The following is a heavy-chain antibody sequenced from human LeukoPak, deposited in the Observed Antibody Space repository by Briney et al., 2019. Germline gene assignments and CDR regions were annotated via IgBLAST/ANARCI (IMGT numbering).Heavy chain of an antibody. CDR2: IYQSGAT. D-gene: IGHD3-22*01. J-gene: IGHJ4*02. Sequence: PSETLSLTCIVSGGSINGYYWSWFRQPPGKGLEWIGYIYQSGATSYNPSLKSRVTISIDTSKNQFSLKLSSVTAADTAVYYCARGHRISGHYSYWGQGTLVTVPS. CDR3: ARGHRISGHYSY. V-gene: IGHV4-59*12. CDR1: GGSINGYY.